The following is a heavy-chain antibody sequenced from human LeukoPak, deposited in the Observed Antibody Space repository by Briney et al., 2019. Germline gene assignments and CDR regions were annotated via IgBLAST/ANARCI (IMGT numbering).Heavy chain of an antibody. CDR2: IYHSGST. V-gene: IGHV4-30-2*01. J-gene: IGHJ6*02. CDR1: GGSISSGGYS. Sequence: PSQTLSLTCAVSGGSISSGGYSWSWIRQPPGKGLEWIGYIYHSGSTYYNPSLKSRVTISVDTSKNQFSLKLSSVTAADTAVYYCASSGYNYGRYYGMDVWGQGTTVTVSS. CDR3: ASSGYNYGRYYGMDV. D-gene: IGHD5-18*01.